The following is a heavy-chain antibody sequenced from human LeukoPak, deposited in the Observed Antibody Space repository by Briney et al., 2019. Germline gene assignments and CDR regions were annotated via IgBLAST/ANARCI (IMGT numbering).Heavy chain of an antibody. J-gene: IGHJ3*02. Sequence: SETLSLTCIVSGGSISSSSYYWGWICQPPGKGLEWIGNIYYSGSTYYNSSLKSRVTISVDTSKNLFSLKLSSVTAADTAVYYCARALYGSGSYAFDIWGQGTMVTVSS. V-gene: IGHV4-39*01. CDR3: ARALYGSGSYAFDI. CDR1: GGSISSSSYY. CDR2: IYYSGST. D-gene: IGHD3-10*01.